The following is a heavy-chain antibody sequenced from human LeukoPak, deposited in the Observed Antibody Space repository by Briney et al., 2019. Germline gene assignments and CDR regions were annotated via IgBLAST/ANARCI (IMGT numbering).Heavy chain of an antibody. J-gene: IGHJ6*02. CDR2: IYYSGST. V-gene: IGHV4-59*01. CDR3: AREVGAAGTQYYYGMDV. CDR1: GGSISSYY. Sequence: PSETLSLTCTVSGGSISSYYWSWIRQPPGKGLEWIGYIYYSGSTNYNPSLKSRVTISVDTSKNQFSLKLSSVTAADTAVYYCAREVGAAGTQYYYGMDVWGQGTTVTVSS. D-gene: IGHD6-13*01.